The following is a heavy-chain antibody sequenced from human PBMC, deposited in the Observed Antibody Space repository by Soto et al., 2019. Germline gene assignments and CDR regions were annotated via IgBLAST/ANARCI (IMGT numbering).Heavy chain of an antibody. Sequence: QGQLVQSGGEVTKPGASVKVSCNSSGYTFTSYGISWVRQAPGQGLEWMGWISPYSGHTKESQKVQGRATLTTETSTGTAYMELTNLASYDTAVYYCARDRCTTAKCYTHHLDVWGQGTTVIVSS. CDR2: ISPYSGHT. CDR1: GYTFTSYG. V-gene: IGHV1-18*04. J-gene: IGHJ6*02. CDR3: ARDRCTTAKCYTHHLDV. D-gene: IGHD2-8*01.